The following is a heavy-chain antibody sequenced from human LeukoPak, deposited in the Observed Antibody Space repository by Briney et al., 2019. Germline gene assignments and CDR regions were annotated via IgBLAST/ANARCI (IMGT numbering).Heavy chain of an antibody. Sequence: SGGSLRLSCAATGFIFSSYGMHWVRQAPGKGLEWVAVISYDGSNKYYAGSVKGRFTISRDNSKNTLYLQMNSLRAEDTAVYYCAKATDHSRGYGMDVWGQGTTVTVSS. J-gene: IGHJ6*02. V-gene: IGHV3-30*18. D-gene: IGHD6-13*01. CDR2: ISYDGSNK. CDR3: AKATDHSRGYGMDV. CDR1: GFIFSSYG.